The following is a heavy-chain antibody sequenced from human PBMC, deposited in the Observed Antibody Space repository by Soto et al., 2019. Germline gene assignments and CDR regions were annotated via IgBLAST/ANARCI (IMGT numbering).Heavy chain of an antibody. V-gene: IGHV4-30-4*01. Sequence: SETLSLTCTVSGGSICSGDYYWSWVRQPPGKGLEWIGYIYYSGSTYYNPSLKSRVTISVDTSKNQFSLKLRSVTAADTAVYYCASVGGSDRYTSLTYYFDYWGQGTLVTVSS. D-gene: IGHD3-16*02. CDR2: IYYSGST. J-gene: IGHJ4*02. CDR1: GGSICSGDYY. CDR3: ASVGGSDRYTSLTYYFDY.